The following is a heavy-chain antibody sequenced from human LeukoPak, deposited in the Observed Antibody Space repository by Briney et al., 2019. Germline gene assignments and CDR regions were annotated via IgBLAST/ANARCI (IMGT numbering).Heavy chain of an antibody. D-gene: IGHD3-9*01. V-gene: IGHV1-18*04. CDR2: ISAYNGNT. CDR1: GYTFTSYG. J-gene: IGHJ4*02. CDR3: ARDGGVLRYFDWLLPFDY. Sequence: ASVKVSCKASGYTFTSYGISWVRQAPGQGLEWMGWISAYNGNTNYAQKLQGRVTMTTDTSTSTAYMELRSLRSDDTAVYYCARDGGVLRYFDWLLPFDYWGQGTPVTVSS.